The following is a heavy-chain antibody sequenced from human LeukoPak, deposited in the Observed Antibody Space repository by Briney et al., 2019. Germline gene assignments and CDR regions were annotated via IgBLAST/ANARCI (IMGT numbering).Heavy chain of an antibody. D-gene: IGHD6-13*01. Sequence: ASVKVSCKASGYTFTGYYMHWVRQAPGQGLEWMGWINPNSGGTDYAQKFQGRVTMTRDTSISTAYMELSRLRSDDTAVYYCARGVSSVAAAGTGYWGQGTLVTVSS. V-gene: IGHV1-2*02. CDR1: GYTFTGYY. J-gene: IGHJ4*02. CDR2: INPNSGGT. CDR3: ARGVSSVAAAGTGY.